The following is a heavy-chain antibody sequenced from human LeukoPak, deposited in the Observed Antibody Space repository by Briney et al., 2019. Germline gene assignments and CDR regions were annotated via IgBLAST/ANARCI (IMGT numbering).Heavy chain of an antibody. CDR3: ARGLGAFDI. D-gene: IGHD3-16*01. V-gene: IGHV1-18*01. CDR1: GYTFTSDG. Sequence: AASVKVSCKVSGYTFTSDGISWVRQTPGQGLEWMGWISTYKGNTNYAQKLQGRVTMTTDTSTSTAYMELRILRSDDTAVYYWARGLGAFDIWGQGTMVTVSS. J-gene: IGHJ3*02. CDR2: ISTYKGNT.